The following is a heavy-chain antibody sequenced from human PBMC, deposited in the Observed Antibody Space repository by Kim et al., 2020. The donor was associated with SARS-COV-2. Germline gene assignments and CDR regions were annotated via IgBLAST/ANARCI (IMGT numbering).Heavy chain of an antibody. D-gene: IGHD6-13*01. Sequence: GGSLRLSCAASGFTFRSYEMNWVRQAPGKGLEWVSYISSSGGTIYYADSVKGRFTISRDNAKNSLFLQMNSLRAEDTAVYFCARGLYTSSWSDYWGQGTLVTVSS. CDR2: ISSSGGTI. CDR3: ARGLYTSSWSDY. V-gene: IGHV3-48*03. J-gene: IGHJ4*02. CDR1: GFTFRSYE.